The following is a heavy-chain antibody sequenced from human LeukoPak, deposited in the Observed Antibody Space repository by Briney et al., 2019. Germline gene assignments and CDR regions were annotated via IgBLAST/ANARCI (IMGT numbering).Heavy chain of an antibody. D-gene: IGHD1-26*01. CDR3: AREEMPGKFDY. V-gene: IGHV4-34*01. CDR1: GGSFSGYY. CDR2: INHSGST. J-gene: IGHJ4*02. Sequence: SETLSLTCAVYGGSFSGYYWSWIRQPPGKGLEWIGEINHSGSTNYNPSLKSRVTISVDTSKNQFSLNLRSVTAADTAVYYCAREEMPGKFDYWGQGTLVTVSS.